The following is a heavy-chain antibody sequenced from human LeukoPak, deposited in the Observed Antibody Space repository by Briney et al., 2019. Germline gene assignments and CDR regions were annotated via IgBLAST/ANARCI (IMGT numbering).Heavy chain of an antibody. V-gene: IGHV1-46*01. J-gene: IGHJ4*02. Sequence: ALVKVSCKASGYTFTSYYMHWVRQAPGQGLEWMGIINPSGGSTSYAQKFQGRVTMTKDTSTSTVYMELSSLRSEDTAVYYCARGRRDGYNFASYYFDYWGQGTLVTVSS. CDR2: INPSGGST. D-gene: IGHD5-24*01. CDR3: ARGRRDGYNFASYYFDY. CDR1: GYTFTSYY.